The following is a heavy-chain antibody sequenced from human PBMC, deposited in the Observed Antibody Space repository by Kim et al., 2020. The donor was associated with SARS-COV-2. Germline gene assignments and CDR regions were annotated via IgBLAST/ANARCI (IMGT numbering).Heavy chain of an antibody. CDR2: ISGSGGST. CDR3: AKDPSCGGGACYSNFDY. D-gene: IGHD2-15*01. CDR1: EFTFSSYA. Sequence: GGSLRLSCAASEFTFSSYAMSWVRQAPGKGLEWVSIISGSGGSTFYADSVKGRFTISRDNSKNTLYLQMNSLRAEDTAVYYCAKDPSCGGGACYSNFDYGGRGILVAFSS. V-gene: IGHV3-23*01. J-gene: IGHJ4*02.